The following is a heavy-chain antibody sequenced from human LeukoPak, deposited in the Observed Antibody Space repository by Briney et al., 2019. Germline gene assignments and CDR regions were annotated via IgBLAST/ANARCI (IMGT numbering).Heavy chain of an antibody. D-gene: IGHD6-25*01. CDR2: IYSSGST. Sequence: SETLSLTCNVSGVSVSSSSYYWGWIRQPPGKGLEWIGSIYSSGSTYYNSSLKSRVTISIDTSKNQVSLKMSSVTAADTAVYYCAKSGGYGLIDYWGQGTLVTVSS. J-gene: IGHJ4*01. CDR3: AKSGGYGLIDY. V-gene: IGHV4-39*01. CDR1: GVSVSSSSYY.